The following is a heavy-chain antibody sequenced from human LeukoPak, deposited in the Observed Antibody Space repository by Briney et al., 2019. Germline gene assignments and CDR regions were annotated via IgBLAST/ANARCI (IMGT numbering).Heavy chain of an antibody. D-gene: IGHD3-10*01. CDR2: IDPSDSYT. CDR1: EYSFTSYW. Sequence: GESLKISCKDSEYSFTSYWISWVRQMPGKGLEWMGRIDPSDSYTNYSPSFQGHVTISADKSISTAYLQWSSLKASDTAMYYCARRGKNYYGSGTYYWGQGTLVTVSS. CDR3: ARRGKNYYGSGTYY. J-gene: IGHJ4*02. V-gene: IGHV5-10-1*01.